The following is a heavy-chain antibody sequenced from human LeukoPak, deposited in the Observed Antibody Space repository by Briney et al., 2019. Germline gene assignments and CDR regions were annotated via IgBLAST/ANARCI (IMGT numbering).Heavy chain of an antibody. CDR2: IRSKAYGGTT. J-gene: IGHJ4*02. Sequence: GGSLRLSCTASGFTFGDYAMSWFRQAPGKGLEWVGFIRSKAYGGTTEYAASVKGRFTISRDDSKSIAYLQMNSLKTEDTAVYYCTRLLPRMITFGGVDYWGQGTLVTVSS. D-gene: IGHD3-16*01. V-gene: IGHV3-49*03. CDR1: GFTFGDYA. CDR3: TRLLPRMITFGGVDY.